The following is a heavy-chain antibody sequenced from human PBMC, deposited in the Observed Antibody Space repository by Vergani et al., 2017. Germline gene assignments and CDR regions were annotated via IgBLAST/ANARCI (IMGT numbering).Heavy chain of an antibody. D-gene: IGHD3-22*01. J-gene: IGHJ4*02. V-gene: IGHV3-15*01. CDR3: TTAAYYYDSSGGLDY. Sequence: EVQLVESGGGLVKPGGSLRLSCAASGFTFSNAWMSWVRQAPGKGLEWVGRIKSKTDGGTTDYAAPVKGRFTITRDDSKNTLYLQMNRLKTEDTAVYYCTTAAYYYDSSGGLDYWGQGSLVTGSS. CDR1: GFTFSNAW. CDR2: IKSKTDGGTT.